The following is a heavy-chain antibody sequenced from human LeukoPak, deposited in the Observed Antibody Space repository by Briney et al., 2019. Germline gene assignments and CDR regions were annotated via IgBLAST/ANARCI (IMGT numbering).Heavy chain of an antibody. J-gene: IGHJ3*02. V-gene: IGHV1-69*05. CDR2: IIPIFGTA. D-gene: IGHD1-14*01. CDR3: ARDKPPWVNAFDI. CDR1: GGTFSSYA. Sequence: SMKVSCKASGGTFSSYAISWVRQAPGQGLEWMRGIIPIFGTANYAQKFQGRVTIATDESTSTSYMELSSLRSEDTAVYYCARDKPPWVNAFDIWGQGTMVTVSS.